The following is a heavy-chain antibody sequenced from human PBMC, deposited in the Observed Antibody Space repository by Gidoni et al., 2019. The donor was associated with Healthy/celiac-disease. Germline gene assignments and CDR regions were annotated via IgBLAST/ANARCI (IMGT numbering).Heavy chain of an antibody. CDR3: AVRIAAAGRDY. V-gene: IGHV4-34*01. CDR1: GGSFSGYY. J-gene: IGHJ4*02. Sequence: QVQLQQWGAGLLKPSETLSLTCAVYGGSFSGYYWSWIRQPPGKGLEWIGEISHSGSTNYNPSLKSRVTISVDTSKNQFSLKLSSVTAADTAVYYCAVRIAAAGRDYWGQGTLVTVSS. D-gene: IGHD6-13*01. CDR2: ISHSGST.